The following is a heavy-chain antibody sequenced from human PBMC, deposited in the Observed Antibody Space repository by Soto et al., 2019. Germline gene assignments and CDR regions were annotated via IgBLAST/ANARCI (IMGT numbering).Heavy chain of an antibody. V-gene: IGHV4-34*01. D-gene: IGHD3-10*01. CDR3: ARGGVRGVMTYGMDV. Sequence: PSETLSLTCAVYGGSFSGYYWSWIRQPPGKGLEWIGEINHSGSTNYNPSLKSRVTISVDTSKNQFSLKLSPVTAADTAVYYCARGGVRGVMTYGMDVWGQGTTV. J-gene: IGHJ6*02. CDR2: INHSGST. CDR1: GGSFSGYY.